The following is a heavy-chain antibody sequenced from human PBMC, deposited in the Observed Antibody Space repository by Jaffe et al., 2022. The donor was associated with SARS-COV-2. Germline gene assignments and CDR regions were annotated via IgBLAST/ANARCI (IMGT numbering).Heavy chain of an antibody. CDR1: GGSISSYY. V-gene: IGHV4-59*01. CDR3: ARVVGYDSSGYYGLDY. CDR2: IYYSGST. Sequence: QVQLQESGPGLVKPSETLSLTCTVSGGSISSYYWSWIRQPPGKGLEWIGYIYYSGSTNYNPSLKSRVTISVDTSKNQFSLKLSSVTAADTAVYYCARVVGYDSSGYYGLDYWGQGTLVTVSS. J-gene: IGHJ4*02. D-gene: IGHD3-22*01.